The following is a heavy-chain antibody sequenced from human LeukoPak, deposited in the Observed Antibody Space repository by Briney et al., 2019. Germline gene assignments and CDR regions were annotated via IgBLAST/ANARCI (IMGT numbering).Heavy chain of an antibody. CDR3: AKDITWELPGGAFDI. J-gene: IGHJ3*02. V-gene: IGHV4-59*02. CDR2: IYYSGST. D-gene: IGHD1-26*01. Sequence: NPSETLSLTCTVSGGSVSNYFWSWMRQSPGKGLEWIGYIYYSGSTDYNPSLKSRVSISVDTSKNRFSLELSSVTAADTALYYCAKDITWELPGGAFDIWGQGTMVTVSS. CDR1: GGSVSNYF.